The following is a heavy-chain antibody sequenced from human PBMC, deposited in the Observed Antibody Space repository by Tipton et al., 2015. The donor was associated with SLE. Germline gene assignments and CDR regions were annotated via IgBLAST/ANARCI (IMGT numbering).Heavy chain of an antibody. CDR3: ARLKGRLELPGYHYYMDV. D-gene: IGHD1-7*01. J-gene: IGHJ6*03. V-gene: IGHV4-59*11. CDR1: GGSISSHY. CDR2: MYYSGGI. Sequence: LRLSCTVSGGSISSHYWSWFRQPPGQGLEWIGYMYYSGGINYNPPLKSRVTISADTSKKQFSPKLSSVTAADTAVYYCARLKGRLELPGYHYYMDVWGKGTTVTVSS.